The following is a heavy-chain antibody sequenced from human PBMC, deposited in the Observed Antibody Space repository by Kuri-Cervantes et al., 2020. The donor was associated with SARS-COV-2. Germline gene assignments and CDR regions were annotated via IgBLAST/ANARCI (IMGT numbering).Heavy chain of an antibody. CDR2: ISGSGGHT. J-gene: IGHJ4*02. CDR3: AKDQYSSGWYPHY. Sequence: GGSLRLSCTVSGGSVSSGSYYWSWIRQPPGRGLEWVSGISGSGGHTYYPYSVRGRFTISRDNSKNTLYLQMNSLRAEDTAVYYCAKDQYSSGWYPHYWGQGTLVTVSS. D-gene: IGHD6-19*01. V-gene: IGHV3-23*01. CDR1: GGSVSSGSYY.